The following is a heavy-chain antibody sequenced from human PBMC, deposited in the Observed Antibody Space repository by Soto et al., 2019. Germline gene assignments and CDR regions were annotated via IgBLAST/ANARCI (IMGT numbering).Heavy chain of an antibody. J-gene: IGHJ5*02. CDR3: AREEGAWGYRYGFEPVGSWFDP. D-gene: IGHD5-18*01. CDR2: IYYSGST. CDR1: GGSVSSGSYY. V-gene: IGHV4-61*01. Sequence: QVQLQESGPGLVKPSETLSLTCTVSGGSVSSGSYYWSWIRQPPGKGLEWIGYIYYSGSTNYNPSIKSRVTVSVDTSKTQFSLKLSSVTAADTAVYYCAREEGAWGYRYGFEPVGSWFDPWGQGTLVTVSS.